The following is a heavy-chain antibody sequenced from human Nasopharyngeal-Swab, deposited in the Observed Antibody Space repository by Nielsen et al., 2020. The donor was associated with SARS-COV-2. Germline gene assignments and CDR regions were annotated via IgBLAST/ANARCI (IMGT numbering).Heavy chain of an antibody. D-gene: IGHD3-10*01. CDR1: GYTFTNFY. Sequence: ASVKVSCKASGYTFTNFYMHWVRQAPGQGLEWMGWISGYNGKTKYPQKVQGRVTMTIETSTSTAYMELRSLTSDDTAVYYCAREGRVATFDYWGQGTLVTVSS. CDR3: AREGRVATFDY. V-gene: IGHV1-18*04. CDR2: ISGYNGKT. J-gene: IGHJ4*02.